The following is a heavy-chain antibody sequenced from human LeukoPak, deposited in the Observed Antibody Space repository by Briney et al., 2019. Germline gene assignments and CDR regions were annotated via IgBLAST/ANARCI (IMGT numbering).Heavy chain of an antibody. V-gene: IGHV3-53*01. CDR2: IYSGGST. Sequence: GGSLRLSCAASGFTVSSNYMSWVRQAPGKGLEWVSVIYSGGSTYYADSVKGRFTISRDNSKNTLYLQMNSLRAEDTAVYYCARAPRGIAVAGTSYFDYWGQGTLVTVSS. CDR1: GFTVSSNY. J-gene: IGHJ4*02. D-gene: IGHD6-19*01. CDR3: ARAPRGIAVAGTSYFDY.